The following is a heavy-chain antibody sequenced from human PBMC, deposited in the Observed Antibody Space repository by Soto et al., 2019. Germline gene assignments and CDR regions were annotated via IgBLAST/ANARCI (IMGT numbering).Heavy chain of an antibody. D-gene: IGHD3-22*01. Sequence: GGSLRLSCAASGFTFSSYAIHWVRQAPGKGLEWVAVISYDGSNKYYADSVKGRFTISRDNSKNTLYLQMNSLRAEDTAVYYCAASITMIVVVGYGMDVWGQGTTVTVSS. CDR3: AASITMIVVVGYGMDV. J-gene: IGHJ6*02. CDR2: ISYDGSNK. V-gene: IGHV3-30-3*01. CDR1: GFTFSSYA.